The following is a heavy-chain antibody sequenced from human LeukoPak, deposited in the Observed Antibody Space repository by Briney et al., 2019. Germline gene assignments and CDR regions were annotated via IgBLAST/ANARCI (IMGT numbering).Heavy chain of an antibody. Sequence: GGSLRLSCAASGFTFSNYAMNWVRQAPGKGLEWVSFISGSGGSAYYADSAKGRFTISRDKSKNTLYLQMNSLRAEDTAIYYCVRWNDHGAFDVWGQGTVVTVSS. D-gene: IGHD1-1*01. CDR1: GFTFSNYA. J-gene: IGHJ3*01. CDR2: ISGSGGSA. V-gene: IGHV3-23*01. CDR3: VRWNDHGAFDV.